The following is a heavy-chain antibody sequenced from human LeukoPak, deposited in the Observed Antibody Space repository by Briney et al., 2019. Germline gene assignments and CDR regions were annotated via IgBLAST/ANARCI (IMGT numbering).Heavy chain of an antibody. CDR1: GFTFSDYS. CDR2: VGISSGNT. Sequence: GGSLRLSCAASGFTFSDYSMNWVRQAPGKGLDWISYVGISSGNTKYADSVKGRLTISGDSAKNSVFLQMNNLRVEDTAVYYCARDHRYAFDNWGQGTLVTVSS. D-gene: IGHD5-12*01. CDR3: ARDHRYAFDN. J-gene: IGHJ4*02. V-gene: IGHV3-48*04.